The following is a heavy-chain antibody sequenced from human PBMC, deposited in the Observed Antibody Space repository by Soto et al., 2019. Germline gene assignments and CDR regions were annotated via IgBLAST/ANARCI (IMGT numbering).Heavy chain of an antibody. CDR3: ARDLGGSYYAPVDY. D-gene: IGHD1-26*01. CDR2: ISAYNGNT. CDR1: GYTFTSYG. J-gene: IGHJ4*02. V-gene: IGHV1-18*01. Sequence: QVQLVQSGAEVKKPGASVKVSCKASGYTFTSYGISWVRQAPGQGLEWMGWISAYNGNTKYAQKLQGRVTKXTXTXXSTAYVELRSLRSDDTAVYYCARDLGGSYYAPVDYWGQGTLVTVSS.